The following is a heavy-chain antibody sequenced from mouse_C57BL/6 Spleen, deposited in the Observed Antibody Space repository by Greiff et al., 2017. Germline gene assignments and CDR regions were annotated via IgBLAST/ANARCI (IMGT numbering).Heavy chain of an antibody. J-gene: IGHJ3*01. D-gene: IGHD2-3*01. CDR1: GYTFTDYE. CDR3: TGGGDGYYVAFAY. V-gene: IGHV1-15*01. CDR2: IDPETGGT. Sequence: VQLQESGAELVRPGASVTLSCKASGYTFTDYEMHWVKQTPVHGLEWIGAIDPETGGTAYNQKFKGKAILTADKSSSTAYMGLRSLTSEDSAVYYCTGGGDGYYVAFAYWGQGTLVTVSA.